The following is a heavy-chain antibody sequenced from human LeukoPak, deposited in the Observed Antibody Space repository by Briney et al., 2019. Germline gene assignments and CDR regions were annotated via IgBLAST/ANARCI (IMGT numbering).Heavy chain of an antibody. Sequence: ASVKVSCKASGYTFTSYYMHWVRQAPGQGLEWMGIINPSGGSTSYAQKFQGRVTMTRDTSTSTVYMELSSLRSEDTAVYYCVRVKWGTIFGVVILPDFDYWGQGTLVTVSS. J-gene: IGHJ4*02. CDR1: GYTFTSYY. CDR2: INPSGGST. CDR3: VRVKWGTIFGVVILPDFDY. D-gene: IGHD3-3*01. V-gene: IGHV1-46*03.